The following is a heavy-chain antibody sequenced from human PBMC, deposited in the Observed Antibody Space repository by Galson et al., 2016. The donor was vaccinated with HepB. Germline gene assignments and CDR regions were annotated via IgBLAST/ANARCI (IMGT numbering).Heavy chain of an antibody. Sequence: SVKVSCKASGYTFTSYGIGWVRQAPGQGLEWMGWISSDNGNRNNAQKFQGRVTMTTDTSTSTAYMELRSLTSEDTAVYYCARGPPAVRVGSSNYYYGVDVWGQGTTVSVSS. V-gene: IGHV1-18*01. CDR1: GYTFTSYG. CDR3: ARGPPAVRVGSSNYYYGVDV. CDR2: ISSDNGNR. J-gene: IGHJ6*02. D-gene: IGHD1-1*01.